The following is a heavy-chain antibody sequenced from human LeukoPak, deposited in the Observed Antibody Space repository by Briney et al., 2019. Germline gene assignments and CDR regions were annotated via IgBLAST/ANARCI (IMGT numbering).Heavy chain of an antibody. Sequence: GGSLRLSCAASGFTFSSYSMNWVRQAPGKGLEWVSSISSSSSYIYYADSVKGRFTISRDNAKNSLYLQMNSLRAEDTAVYYCARGRIAVAGYLDYWGQGTLATVSS. CDR2: ISSSSSYI. J-gene: IGHJ4*02. CDR1: GFTFSSYS. V-gene: IGHV3-21*01. CDR3: ARGRIAVAGYLDY. D-gene: IGHD6-19*01.